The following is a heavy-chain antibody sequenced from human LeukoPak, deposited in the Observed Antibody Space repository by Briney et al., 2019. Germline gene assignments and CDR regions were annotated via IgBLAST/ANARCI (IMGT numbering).Heavy chain of an antibody. D-gene: IGHD1-26*01. CDR2: IYYSGST. J-gene: IGHJ5*02. CDR3: ARDPRGSSNWFDP. CDR1: GGSISSSSYY. Sequence: SETLSLTCTVSGGSISSSSYYWGWIRQPPGKGLEWIGSIYYSGSTYYNPSLKSRVTISVDTSKNQFSLKLSSVTAADTAVYYCARDPRGSSNWFDPWGQGTLVTVSS. V-gene: IGHV4-39*07.